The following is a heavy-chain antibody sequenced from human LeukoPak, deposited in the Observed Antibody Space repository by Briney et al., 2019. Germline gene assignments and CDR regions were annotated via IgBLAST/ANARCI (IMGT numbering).Heavy chain of an antibody. CDR1: GFTFSTYA. CDR3: ARDGWFGDYNWFDP. Sequence: GGSLRLSCAASGFTFSTYAVNWVRQAPGKGLEWVSYISSASNTIYYADSVKGRFTISRDNAKNSLYLQMNSLRAEDTAMYYCARDGWFGDYNWFDPWGQGTLVTVSS. CDR2: ISSASNTI. V-gene: IGHV3-48*01. D-gene: IGHD3-10*01. J-gene: IGHJ5*02.